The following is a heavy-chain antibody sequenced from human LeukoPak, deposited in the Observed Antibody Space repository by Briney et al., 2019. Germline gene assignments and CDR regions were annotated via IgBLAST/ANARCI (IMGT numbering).Heavy chain of an antibody. CDR3: ARDTDYGDAFDI. D-gene: IGHD4-17*01. CDR2: ISGSGGST. J-gene: IGHJ3*02. Sequence: GGSLRLSCAASGFTFSSYAMSWVRQAPGKGLEWVSAISGSGGSTYYADSVKGRFTISRDNSKNTLYLQMNSLRAEDTAVYYCARDTDYGDAFDIWGQGTMVTVSS. CDR1: GFTFSSYA. V-gene: IGHV3-23*01.